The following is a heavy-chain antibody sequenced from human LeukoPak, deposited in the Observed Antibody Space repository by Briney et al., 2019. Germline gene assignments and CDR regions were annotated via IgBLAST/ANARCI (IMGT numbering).Heavy chain of an antibody. D-gene: IGHD3-22*01. J-gene: IGHJ4*02. V-gene: IGHV3-15*01. CDR1: GFTVSNAW. CDR3: TAYLYDGSADYRGDS. CDR2: ITNKNNGGTI. Sequence: SGGSLRLSCAASGFTVSNAWMTWVRQAPGKGLEWVGRITNKNNGGTIDYAAPVKGRFTISRDDSKNTLYLQMNSLKTEDTAVYYCTAYLYDGSADYRGDSWGQGTLVTVSS.